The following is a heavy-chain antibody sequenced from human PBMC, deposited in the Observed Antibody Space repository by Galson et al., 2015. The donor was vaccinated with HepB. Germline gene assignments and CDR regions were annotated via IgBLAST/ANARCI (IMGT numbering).Heavy chain of an antibody. D-gene: IGHD4-17*01. Sequence: CAASGFSFNYFPMHWVRQAPGKGLEWVAVISYTGSYTGYADFGRGRFTISRDNSKNALYLQMNSLRVEDTALYYCVRPRGAGAGDYQNWYFDLWGRGTLVTVSS. V-gene: IGHV3-30-3*01. J-gene: IGHJ2*01. CDR1: GFSFNYFP. CDR2: ISYTGSYT. CDR3: VRPRGAGAGDYQNWYFDL.